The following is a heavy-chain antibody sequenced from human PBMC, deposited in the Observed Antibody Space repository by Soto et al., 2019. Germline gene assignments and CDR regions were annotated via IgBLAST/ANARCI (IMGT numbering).Heavy chain of an antibody. CDR3: AAPGKVTPYYYGMDV. J-gene: IGHJ6*02. D-gene: IGHD2-15*01. Sequence: SVKVSCKASGYTFTSSAVQWVRQARGQRLEWIGWIVVGSGNTNYAQKFQERVTITRDMSTSTAYMELSSLRSEDTAVYYCAAPGKVTPYYYGMDVWGQGTTVTVSS. V-gene: IGHV1-58*01. CDR2: IVVGSGNT. CDR1: GYTFTSSA.